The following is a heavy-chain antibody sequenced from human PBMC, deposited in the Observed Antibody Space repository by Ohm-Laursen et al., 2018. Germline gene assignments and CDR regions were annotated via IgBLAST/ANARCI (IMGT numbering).Heavy chain of an antibody. Sequence: ASVKVSCKVSGYTFTSYDINWVRQATGQGLEWMGWMSPNSGNTGYAQKFQGRVTMTRNTSISTAYMELSSLRSEDTAVYYCARGNWDPNWFDPWGQGTLVTVSS. CDR3: ARGNWDPNWFDP. D-gene: IGHD7-27*01. V-gene: IGHV1-8*01. CDR1: GYTFTSYD. CDR2: MSPNSGNT. J-gene: IGHJ5*02.